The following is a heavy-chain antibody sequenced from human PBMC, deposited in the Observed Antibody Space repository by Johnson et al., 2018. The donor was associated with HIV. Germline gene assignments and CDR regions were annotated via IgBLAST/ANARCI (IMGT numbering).Heavy chain of an antibody. J-gene: IGHJ3*02. CDR1: GFAFSNFG. V-gene: IGHV3-30*18. Sequence: VQLVESGGGLVQPGRSLRLSCAASGFAFSNFGMHWVRQAPGKGLEWVAVTSYDGSNKYYADSVKGRFSISRDNSKNTLYLQMNSLRTEDTAVYYWAKSGLFVLVVYAPDVLDIWGQGTMVTVSS. CDR3: AKSGLFVLVVYAPDVLDI. D-gene: IGHD2-8*02. CDR2: TSYDGSNK.